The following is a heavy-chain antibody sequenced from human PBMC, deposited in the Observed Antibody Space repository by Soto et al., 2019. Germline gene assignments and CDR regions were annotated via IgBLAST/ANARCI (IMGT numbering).Heavy chain of an antibody. J-gene: IGHJ6*02. CDR1: GFTFDDYT. CDR3: AKDTGYTSYGMDV. Sequence: GGSLRLSCAASGFTFDDYTMHWVRQAPGKGLEWVTLISWDGGSTYYADSVKGRFTISRDNSKTSLYLQMNSLRTDDTALYYCAKDTGYTSYGMDVWGQGTTVTVSS. CDR2: ISWDGGST. D-gene: IGHD6-13*01. V-gene: IGHV3-43*01.